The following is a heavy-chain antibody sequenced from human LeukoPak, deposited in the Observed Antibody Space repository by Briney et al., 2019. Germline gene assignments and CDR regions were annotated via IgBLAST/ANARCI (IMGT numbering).Heavy chain of an antibody. CDR2: ISGSGGST. V-gene: IGHV3-23*01. D-gene: IGHD3-10*01. CDR1: GFTFSSYA. CDR3: AKTFGGLNVWDY. J-gene: IGHJ4*02. Sequence: GGSLRLSCAASGFTFSSYAMSGVRQAQGKGLEWVSAISGSGGSTYYADSVKGRFTISRDNSKNTLYLQMNSLRAEDTAVYYCAKTFGGLNVWDYWGQGTLVTVSS.